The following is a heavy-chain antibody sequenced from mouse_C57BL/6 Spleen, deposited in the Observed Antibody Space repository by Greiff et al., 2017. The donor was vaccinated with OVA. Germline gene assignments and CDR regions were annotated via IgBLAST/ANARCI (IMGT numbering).Heavy chain of an antibody. J-gene: IGHJ3*01. CDR1: GYAFSSSW. D-gene: IGHD2-4*01. Sequence: QVQLQQSGPELVKPGASVKISCKASGYAFSSSWMNWVKQRPGKGLEWIGRIYPGDGDTNYNGKLKGKATLTADKSSSTAYMQLSSLTSEDSAVYFCARSGDYDSWFAYWGQGTLVTVSA. CDR3: ARSGDYDSWFAY. V-gene: IGHV1-82*01. CDR2: IYPGDGDT.